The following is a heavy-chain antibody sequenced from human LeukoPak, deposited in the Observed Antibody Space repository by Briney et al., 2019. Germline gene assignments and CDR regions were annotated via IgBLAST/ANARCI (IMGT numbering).Heavy chain of an antibody. J-gene: IGHJ6*02. V-gene: IGHV3-30*18. Sequence: GGSLRLSCADSGFTFSSYGMHWVRQAPGKGLEWVAVISYDGSNKYYADSAKGRFTISRDNSKNTLYLQMNSLRAEDTAVYYCAKDPLIGYYYYYGMDVWGQGTTVTVSS. CDR2: ISYDGSNK. CDR1: GFTFSSYG. CDR3: AKDPLIGYYYYYGMDV.